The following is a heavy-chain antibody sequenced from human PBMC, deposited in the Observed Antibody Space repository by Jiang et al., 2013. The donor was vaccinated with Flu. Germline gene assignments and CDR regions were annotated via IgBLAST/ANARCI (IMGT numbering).Heavy chain of an antibody. J-gene: IGHJ4*02. CDR3: ARDYGAYCGGDCFDY. V-gene: IGHV4-59*01. CDR1: GGSISRYY. D-gene: IGHD2-21*01. Sequence: GLVKPSETLSLTCTVSGGSISRYYWSWIRQPPGKGLEWIGYIYDSGSAYYNPSLKGRVTISLDMSKNQFSLKLSSLTAADTAVYYCARDYGAYCGGDCFDYWGQGTLVTVSS. CDR2: IYDSGSA.